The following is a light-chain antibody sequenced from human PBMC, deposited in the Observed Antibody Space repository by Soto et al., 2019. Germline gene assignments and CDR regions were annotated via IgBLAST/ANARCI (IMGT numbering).Light chain of an antibody. CDR1: SSDVGGYNY. V-gene: IGLV2-14*01. CDR3: SSYTSSSTPFL. J-gene: IGLJ1*01. Sequence: QLVLTQPASVSGSPGQSITISCTGTSSDVGGYNYVSWYQQHPGKAPKLMIYDVSNRPSGVSNRFSGSKSGNTASLTISGLQAEDEADYYCSSYTSSSTPFLFGTGTKLTVL. CDR2: DVS.